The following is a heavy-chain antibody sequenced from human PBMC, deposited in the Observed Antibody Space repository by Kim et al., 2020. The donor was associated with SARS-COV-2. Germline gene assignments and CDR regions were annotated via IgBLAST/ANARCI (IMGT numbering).Heavy chain of an antibody. CDR3: ARGKDY. V-gene: IGHV1-18*01. CDR2: NGNT. Sequence: NGNTNYAQKFQGRVTLTTDTSTSTAYMELRSLRSDDTAVYYCARGKDYWGQGTLVTVSS. J-gene: IGHJ4*02.